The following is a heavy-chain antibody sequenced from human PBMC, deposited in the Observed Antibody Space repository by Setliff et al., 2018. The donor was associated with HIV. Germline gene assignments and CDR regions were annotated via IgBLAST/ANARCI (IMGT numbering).Heavy chain of an antibody. CDR2: INPSGGST. D-gene: IGHD2-15*01. V-gene: IGHV1-46*01. Sequence: ASVKVSCKASGSTFSTYDINWVRQAPGQGLEWMGIINPSGGSTNYAQKFQDRVTMTTDTSTSTADMELRSLRSDDTAMYYCARERPYCSGGSCYGLNYFDCWGQGTLVTVSS. J-gene: IGHJ4*02. CDR1: GSTFSTYD. CDR3: ARERPYCSGGSCYGLNYFDC.